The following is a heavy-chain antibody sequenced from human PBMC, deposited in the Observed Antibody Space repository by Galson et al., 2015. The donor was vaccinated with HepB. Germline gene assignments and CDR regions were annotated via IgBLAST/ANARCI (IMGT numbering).Heavy chain of an antibody. CDR1: GYTFTSYY. V-gene: IGHV1-46*03. CDR2: INPSGGST. D-gene: IGHD3-22*01. CDR3: ASEYYYDSSGYSRSTD. J-gene: IGHJ4*02. Sequence: SVKVSCKASGYTFTSYYMHWVRQAPGQGLEWMGIINPSGGSTSYAQKFQGRVTMTRDTSTSTVYMELSSLRSEDTAVYYCASEYYYDSSGYSRSTDWGQGTLVTVSS.